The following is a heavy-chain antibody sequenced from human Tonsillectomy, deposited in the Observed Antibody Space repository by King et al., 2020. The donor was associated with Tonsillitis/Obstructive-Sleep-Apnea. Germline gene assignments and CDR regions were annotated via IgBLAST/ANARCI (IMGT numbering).Heavy chain of an antibody. CDR3: AKDRVPCCGGDCYFGG. Sequence: DVQLVESGGGLVQPGRSLRLSCAASGFTFDDYAMHWVRQAPGKGLEWVSGISWNSNTIGYEDSVKGRFTISRDNAKNSLYLQMNSMRAEDTALYYCAKDRVPCCGGDCYFGGWGQGTLVTVSS. D-gene: IGHD2-21*01. V-gene: IGHV3-9*01. CDR1: GFTFDDYA. J-gene: IGHJ4*02. CDR2: ISWNSNTI.